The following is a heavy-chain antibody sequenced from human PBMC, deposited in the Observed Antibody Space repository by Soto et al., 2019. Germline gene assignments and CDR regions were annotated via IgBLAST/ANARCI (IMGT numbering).Heavy chain of an antibody. D-gene: IGHD6-6*01. CDR2: ISGSGGGT. CDR3: AKKTDSSSPWGALDI. CDR1: GFTFSSYA. Sequence: EVQLLESGGGLVQPGGSLRLSCAASGFTFSSYAMTWVRQAPAQGLEWVSGISGSGGGTYYADSVKGRFTISRDSSKNTLYLQTDSLRAEDTAVYYCAKKTDSSSPWGALDIWGQGTMVSVSS. J-gene: IGHJ3*02. V-gene: IGHV3-23*01.